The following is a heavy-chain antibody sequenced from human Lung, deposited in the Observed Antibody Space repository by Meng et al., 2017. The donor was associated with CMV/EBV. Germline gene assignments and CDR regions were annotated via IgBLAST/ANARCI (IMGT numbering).Heavy chain of an antibody. D-gene: IGHD2-2*01. Sequence: LXCTVSGGXISNGGYYWSWIRQHPGKGLEWIGYIYYSGSTYYNPSLKSRVTISVDTSKNQFSLKLSSVTAADTAVYYCARDRCSSTSCYFGSYYYGMDVRXQGTXVTVSS. CDR3: ARDRCSSTSCYFGSYYYGMDV. V-gene: IGHV4-31*03. CDR2: IYYSGST. CDR1: GGXISNGGYY. J-gene: IGHJ6*02.